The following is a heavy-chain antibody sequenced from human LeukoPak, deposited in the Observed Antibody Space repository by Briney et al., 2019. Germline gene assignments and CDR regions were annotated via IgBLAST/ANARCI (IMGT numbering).Heavy chain of an antibody. CDR2: ITGTGGHT. D-gene: IGHD6-19*01. J-gene: IGHJ3*01. CDR3: AKVRDTRDWYKDAFDV. V-gene: IGHV3-23*01. Sequence: GGSLRLSCAASGFTFSSYAMSWVCQAPGKGLEWVSAITGTGGHTYYVASVKGRFTVSRDNSRNTLYLQMSSLRGEDSAIYYCAKVRDTRDWYKDAFDVWGQGTRVTVSS. CDR1: GFTFSSYA.